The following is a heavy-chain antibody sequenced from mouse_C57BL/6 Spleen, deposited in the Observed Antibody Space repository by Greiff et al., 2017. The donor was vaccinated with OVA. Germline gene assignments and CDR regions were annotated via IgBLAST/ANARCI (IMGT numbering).Heavy chain of an antibody. J-gene: IGHJ4*01. V-gene: IGHV1-26*01. D-gene: IGHD3-2*02. Sequence: VQLQQSGPELVKPGASVKISCKASGYTFTDYYMNWVKQSHGKSLEWIGDINPNNGGTSYNQKFKGKATLPVDTSSSTAYMELRSLTSEDSAVYYCARERLRLHAMDYWGQGTSVTVSS. CDR2: INPNNGGT. CDR1: GYTFTDYY. CDR3: ARERLRLHAMDY.